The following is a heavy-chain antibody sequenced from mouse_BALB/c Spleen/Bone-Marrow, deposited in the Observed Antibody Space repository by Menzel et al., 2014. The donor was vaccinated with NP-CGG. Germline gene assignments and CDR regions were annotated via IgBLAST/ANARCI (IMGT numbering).Heavy chain of an antibody. CDR1: GYTFSSYW. CDR2: ILPGNGST. Sequence: VQVVESGAELMKPGASVKISCKATGYTFSSYWIEWVKQRPGHGLEWIGEILPGNGSTNYNEKFKGKATFTAETSSNTAYMQLSSLTSEGSAVYYCARSKVLYAMDYWGQGTSVTVSS. CDR3: ARSKVLYAMDY. D-gene: IGHD2-14*01. V-gene: IGHV1-9*01. J-gene: IGHJ4*01.